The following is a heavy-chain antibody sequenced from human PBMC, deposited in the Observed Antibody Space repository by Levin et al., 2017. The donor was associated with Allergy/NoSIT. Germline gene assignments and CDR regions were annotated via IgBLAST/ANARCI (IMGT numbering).Heavy chain of an antibody. Sequence: RPSETLSLTCGVHGGSLSGYYWNWIRQSPGRGLEWVGEISHSGNTDYKPSLKSRVTVSVDKSKNQFSLKLTSVTAADTAVYYCARSDDSSGYYLGYWGQGTLVTVSS. J-gene: IGHJ4*02. CDR2: ISHSGNT. V-gene: IGHV4-34*01. D-gene: IGHD3-22*01. CDR3: ARSDDSSGYYLGY. CDR1: GGSLSGYY.